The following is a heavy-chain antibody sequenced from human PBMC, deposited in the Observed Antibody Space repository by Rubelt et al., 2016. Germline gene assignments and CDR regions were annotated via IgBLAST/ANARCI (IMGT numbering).Heavy chain of an antibody. Sequence: QVQLVQSGAEVKKPGASVKVSCTASGYTFTDYYMHWVRQAPGQGVEWMGWIYPKNGDTKSAQRFQGRVTMTRDTSISTVDMELSRLTSDDTAVYFCARENDYYEYWGQGTLVTVSS. CDR3: ARENDYYEY. CDR2: IYPKNGDT. V-gene: IGHV1-2*02. J-gene: IGHJ4*02. CDR1: GYTFTDYY.